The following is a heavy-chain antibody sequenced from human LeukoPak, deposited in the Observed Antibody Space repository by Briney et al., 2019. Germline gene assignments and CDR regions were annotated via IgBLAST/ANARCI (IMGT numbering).Heavy chain of an antibody. V-gene: IGHV4-34*01. CDR2: INNSGST. CDR3: ARPRRYYDFWSGYYLGAFDI. CDR1: GGSFSGYY. J-gene: IGHJ3*02. D-gene: IGHD3-3*01. Sequence: SETLSLTCAVYGGSFSGYYWNWIRKPPGKGKEWIGEINNSGSTNYNPSLKSRVIISVDTSKNQFSLKLSSVTAADTAVYYCARPRRYYDFWSGYYLGAFDIWGQGTMVTVSS.